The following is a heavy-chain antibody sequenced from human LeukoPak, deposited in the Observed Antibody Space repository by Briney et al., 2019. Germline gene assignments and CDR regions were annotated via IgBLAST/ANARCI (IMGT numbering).Heavy chain of an antibody. CDR3: ASSGVTVTEIDY. D-gene: IGHD4-11*01. V-gene: IGHV4-59*01. CDR1: GGSIRSYY. J-gene: IGHJ4*02. Sequence: SETLSLTCTVSGGSIRSYYWSWIRQPPGKGLEWIGYIYYSGSTNYNPSLKSRVTISLDTSKNQFSLKLSSVTAADTAVYYCASSGVTVTEIDYWGQGTLVTVSS. CDR2: IYYSGST.